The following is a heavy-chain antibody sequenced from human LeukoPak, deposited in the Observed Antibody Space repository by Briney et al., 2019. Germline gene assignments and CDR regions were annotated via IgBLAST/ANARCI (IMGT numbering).Heavy chain of an antibody. V-gene: IGHV4-4*07. D-gene: IGHD2/OR15-2a*01. Sequence: PSETQTLLFSLSARSVINNDSDSLRQPAGKGLGWSGRIYASASTSYSPSQERSVTLYIDKSKNHFSLNLKSVTAADTAFYYCARDFYGLDGRHPFVFWGEEIQVTVSS. CDR1: ARSVINND. J-gene: IGHJ4*02. CDR3: ARDFYGLDGRHPFVF. CDR2: IYASAST.